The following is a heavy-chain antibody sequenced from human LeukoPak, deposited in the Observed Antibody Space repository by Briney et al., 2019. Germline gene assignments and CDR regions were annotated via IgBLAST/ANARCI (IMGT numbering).Heavy chain of an antibody. Sequence: PGGSLRLSCAASGFTFSSYAMSWVRQAPGKGLEWVSAISGSGANTYYADSVKGRFTISRDNSRSTLYLQMNSLTAEDTAVYYCAKDYLGSNGFSYYFDYWGQGTLVTVSS. V-gene: IGHV3-23*01. D-gene: IGHD3-16*02. CDR3: AKDYLGSNGFSYYFDY. CDR2: ISGSGANT. J-gene: IGHJ4*02. CDR1: GFTFSSYA.